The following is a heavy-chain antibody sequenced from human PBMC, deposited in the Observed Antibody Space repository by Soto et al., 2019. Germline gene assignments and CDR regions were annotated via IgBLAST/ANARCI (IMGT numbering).Heavy chain of an antibody. J-gene: IGHJ6*02. Sequence: ASVKVSCKVSGYTLTELSMHWGRQAPGKGLEWMGGFDPEDGETIYAQKFQGRVTMTEDTSTDTAYMELSSLRSGDTAVYYCATNWNDPYYYYGMDVWGQGTTVTVSS. CDR3: ATNWNDPYYYYGMDV. D-gene: IGHD1-1*01. CDR2: FDPEDGET. V-gene: IGHV1-24*01. CDR1: GYTLTELS.